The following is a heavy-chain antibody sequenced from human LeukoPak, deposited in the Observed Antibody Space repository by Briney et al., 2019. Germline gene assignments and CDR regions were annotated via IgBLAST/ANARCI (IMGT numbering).Heavy chain of an antibody. J-gene: IGHJ6*02. CDR1: GFTFSSYW. D-gene: IGHD5-18*01. CDR3: ARDRTAMGDYYYYYGMDV. V-gene: IGHV3-74*01. CDR2: INSDGSST. Sequence: GGSLRLSCAASGFTFSSYWMHWVRQAPGKGLVWVSRINSDGSSTSYADSVKGRFTISRDNAKNTLYLQMNSLRAEDTAVYYCARDRTAMGDYYYYYGMDVWGQGTTVTVSS.